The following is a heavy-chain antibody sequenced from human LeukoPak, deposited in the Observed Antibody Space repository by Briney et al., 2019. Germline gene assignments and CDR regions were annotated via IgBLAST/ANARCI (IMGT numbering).Heavy chain of an antibody. CDR2: IRSKAYGRTT. Sequence: GGSLRLSCTASGITFGDYAMSWVRQAPGKGLGWVGFIRSKAYGRTTEYAASVKGRFTISRDDSKSIAYLQMNSLKAEDTAVYCCTRVWRITIFGVVSYYFDYWGQGNLVTVSS. J-gene: IGHJ4*02. CDR1: GITFGDYA. V-gene: IGHV3-49*04. CDR3: TRVWRITIFGVVSYYFDY. D-gene: IGHD3-3*01.